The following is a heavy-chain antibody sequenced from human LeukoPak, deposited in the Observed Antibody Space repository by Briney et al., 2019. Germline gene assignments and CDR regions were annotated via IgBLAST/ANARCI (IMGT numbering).Heavy chain of an antibody. CDR2: INTDGSST. CDR1: GFTFNSYW. D-gene: IGHD3-22*01. J-gene: IGHJ4*02. CDR3: VVWGEDSSGHRFDH. V-gene: IGHV3-74*01. Sequence: GRSLRLSCAASGFTFNSYWMHWVRQAPGKGLLWVSRINTDGSSTHYADSVKGRLTISRDNAKNMLYLQMNGLRAEDTAVYYCVVWGEDSSGHRFDHWGQGTLVTVSS.